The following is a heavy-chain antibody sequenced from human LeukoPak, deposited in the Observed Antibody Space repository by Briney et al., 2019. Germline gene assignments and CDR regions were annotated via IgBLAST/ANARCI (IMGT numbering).Heavy chain of an antibody. CDR1: GYSFTSYW. V-gene: IGHV5-51*01. CDR3: ARHLGSGDSSGYYLYYFDY. CDR2: IYSGDSDT. J-gene: IGHJ4*02. Sequence: GESLKISCKGSGYSFTSYWIGWVRQMPGKGLEWMGIIYSGDSDTRYSPSFQGQVTISADRSISTAYLQWSSLKASDTAMYYCARHLGSGDSSGYYLYYFDYWGQGTLVTVSS. D-gene: IGHD3-22*01.